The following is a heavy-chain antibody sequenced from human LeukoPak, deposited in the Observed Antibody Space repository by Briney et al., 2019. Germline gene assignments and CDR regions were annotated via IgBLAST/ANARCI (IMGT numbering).Heavy chain of an antibody. Sequence: GGSLRLSCAASGFTFSSYSMNWVRQAPGKGLEWVSAISSSSSYIYYADSVKGRFTISRDNAKNSLYLQMNSLRAEDTAVYYCARDRELLVVNFDYWAREPWSPSPQ. CDR2: ISSSSSYI. J-gene: IGHJ4*02. V-gene: IGHV3-21*01. CDR3: ARDRELLVVNFDY. CDR1: GFTFSSYS. D-gene: IGHD1-26*01.